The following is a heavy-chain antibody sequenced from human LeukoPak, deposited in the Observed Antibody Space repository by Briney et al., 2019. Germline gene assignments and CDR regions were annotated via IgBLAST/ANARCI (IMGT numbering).Heavy chain of an antibody. CDR3: AKEFLGATPYDAFDI. J-gene: IGHJ3*02. CDR2: ISSSSSYI. V-gene: IGHV3-21*01. D-gene: IGHD1-26*01. CDR1: GFTFSSYS. Sequence: GGSLRLSCAASGFTFSSYSMNWVRQAPGKGLEWVSSISSSSSYIYYADSVKGRFTISRDNAKNSLYLQMNSLRAEDTAVYYCAKEFLGATPYDAFDIWGQGTMVTVSS.